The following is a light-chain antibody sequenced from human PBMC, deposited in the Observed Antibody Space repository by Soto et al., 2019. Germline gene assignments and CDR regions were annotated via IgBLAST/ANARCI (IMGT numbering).Light chain of an antibody. V-gene: IGKV3-15*01. Sequence: MTQSPSTLSGSVGDRVTITCRASQTISSWLAWYQQKPGQAPRLLIYGASTGATGIPARFSGSGSGTEFILTISSLQSEDFAVYYCQQYSKWPLTFGGGTKVDIK. CDR2: GAS. J-gene: IGKJ4*01. CDR1: QTISSW. CDR3: QQYSKWPLT.